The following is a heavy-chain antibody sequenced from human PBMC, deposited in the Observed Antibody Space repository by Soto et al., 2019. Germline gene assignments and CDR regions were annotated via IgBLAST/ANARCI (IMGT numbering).Heavy chain of an antibody. J-gene: IGHJ5*02. CDR1: GGSLSSYC. CDR2: VYFSGNT. V-gene: IGHV4-59*01. CDR3: GSVRPSGYVLS. Sequence: PXGTLSLTCTVSGGSLSSYCWTWIRQSPGKGLEWIGYVYFSGNTNYNPSLKSRVTISIDTSKNQFSLTLASVTAADTAFYFCGSVRPSGYVLSWGQGTLVTVSS. D-gene: IGHD6-25*01.